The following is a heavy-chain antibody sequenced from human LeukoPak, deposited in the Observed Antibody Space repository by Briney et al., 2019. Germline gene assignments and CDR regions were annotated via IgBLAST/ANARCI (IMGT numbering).Heavy chain of an antibody. CDR1: GFTFDDYA. J-gene: IGHJ6*03. Sequence: PGRSLRLSCAASGFTFDDYAMHWVRQAPGKGLEWVSGISWNSGSIGYADSVKGRFTISRGNAKNSLYLQMNSLRAEDTALYYCAKDLSHTPYYMDVWGKGTTVTVSS. CDR2: ISWNSGSI. V-gene: IGHV3-9*01. CDR3: AKDLSHTPYYMDV.